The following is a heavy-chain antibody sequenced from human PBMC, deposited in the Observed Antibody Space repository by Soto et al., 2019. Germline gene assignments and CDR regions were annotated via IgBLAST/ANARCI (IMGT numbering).Heavy chain of an antibody. J-gene: IGHJ6*03. CDR1: GYTFTSYG. D-gene: IGHD2-2*01. CDR3: ARMGPYCSSTSCSLGSYYYYMDV. V-gene: IGHV1-18*01. Sequence: ASVKVSCKASGYTFTSYGISWVRQAPGQGLEWMGWISAYNGNTNYAQKLQGRVTMTTDTSTSTAYMELRSLRSDDTAVYYCARMGPYCSSTSCSLGSYYYYMDVWGKGTTVTVSS. CDR2: ISAYNGNT.